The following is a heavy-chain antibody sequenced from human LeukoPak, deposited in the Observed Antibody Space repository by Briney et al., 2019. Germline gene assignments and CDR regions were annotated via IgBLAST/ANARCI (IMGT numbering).Heavy chain of an antibody. CDR3: AELGITMIGGV. D-gene: IGHD3-10*02. V-gene: IGHV3-48*03. J-gene: IGHJ6*04. CDR2: ISSKGSTI. Sequence: GGSLRLACAASGFTLNSYEMNWVRHAPGKGLDWVSYISSKGSTIYYADSVKGRFTNSRDNAKNSLYLQMNSLRDEDTAVYYCAELGITMIGGVWGKGTTVTISS. CDR1: GFTLNSYE.